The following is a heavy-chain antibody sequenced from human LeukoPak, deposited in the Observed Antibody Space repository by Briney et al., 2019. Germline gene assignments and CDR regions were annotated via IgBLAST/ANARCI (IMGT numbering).Heavy chain of an antibody. J-gene: IGHJ5*02. CDR1: GGSISSYY. Sequence: SETLSLTCAVSGGSISSYYWSWIRQPPGKGVEWIGYIYYSGSTNYNPSLKSRVTISVDTSKNQFSLKLSSVPAADTAVYYCARRGTHEYSSSRNIWFDPWGQGTLVTVSP. CDR2: IYYSGST. D-gene: IGHD6-6*01. V-gene: IGHV4-59*01. CDR3: ARRGTHEYSSSRNIWFDP.